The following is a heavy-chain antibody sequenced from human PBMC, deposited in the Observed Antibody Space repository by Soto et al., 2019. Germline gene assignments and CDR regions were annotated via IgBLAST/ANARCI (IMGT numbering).Heavy chain of an antibody. CDR3: ATTLGSSLQNDYYGMDV. CDR1: GYTLTEFS. V-gene: IGHV1-24*01. J-gene: IGHJ6*02. Sequence: ASVKVSCKVSGYTLTEFSMHWVRPAPGKGLEWMGGFDPEDAETIYAHKFQGRATMTEDTTTDTAYMELSSLRSEDTAVYYCATTLGSSLQNDYYGMDVWGQGTTVTVSS. CDR2: FDPEDAET. D-gene: IGHD6-6*01.